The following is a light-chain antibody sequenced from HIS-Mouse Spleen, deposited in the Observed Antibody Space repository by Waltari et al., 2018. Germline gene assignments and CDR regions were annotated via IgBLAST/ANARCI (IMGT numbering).Light chain of an antibody. CDR3: QQYGSSPFT. Sequence: EIVLTQSPGTLSLSPGERATLSCRASQSVSSSYLAWYPQKPGQAPRLLIYGASSRATGIPDRFSGSESGTDFTLTISRLEPEDFAVYYCQQYGSSPFTFGPGTKVDIK. CDR2: GAS. CDR1: QSVSSSY. V-gene: IGKV3-20*01. J-gene: IGKJ3*01.